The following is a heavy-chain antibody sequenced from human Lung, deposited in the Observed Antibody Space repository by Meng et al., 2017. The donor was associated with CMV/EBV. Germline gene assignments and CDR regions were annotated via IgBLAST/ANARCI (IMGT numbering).Heavy chain of an antibody. CDR1: GFTLSSYS. CDR2: ISSSSSYI. V-gene: IGHV3-21*01. J-gene: IGHJ6*01. D-gene: IGHD3-9*01. Sequence: GESLKISCAASGFTLSSYSMNWVRQAPGKGLEWVSSISSSSSYIYYADSVKGRFTISRDNAKNSLYLQMNSLRAEDTAVYYCARDLYDILTGYYKGYYGMDVWGQGTTVTVSS. CDR3: ARDLYDILTGYYKGYYGMDV.